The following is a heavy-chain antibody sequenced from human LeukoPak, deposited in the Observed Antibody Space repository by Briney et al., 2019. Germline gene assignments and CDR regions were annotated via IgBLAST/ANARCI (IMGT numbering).Heavy chain of an antibody. J-gene: IGHJ4*02. CDR3: AKDQGARYCSTTSCSGYFDN. CDR2: VSGSGGYT. Sequence: GGCLRLSCAASGFTFSSYAMSWVRQAPGKGLEWVAAVSGSGGYTYYADSVKGRFTISRDNSKNTLFLQMNSLRAEDTAVYSCAKDQGARYCSTTSCSGYFDNWGQGTLVTVSS. D-gene: IGHD2-2*01. CDR1: GFTFSSYA. V-gene: IGHV3-23*01.